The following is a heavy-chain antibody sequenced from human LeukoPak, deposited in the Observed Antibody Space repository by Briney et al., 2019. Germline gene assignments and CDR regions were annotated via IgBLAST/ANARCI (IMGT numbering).Heavy chain of an antibody. D-gene: IGHD3-22*01. J-gene: IGHJ4*02. CDR3: VRAYYDSSGLGFDS. Sequence: ASVKVSCKASGYTFTDYYIHWVRQAPGQGLEWVGRINPNSGGTNYAQKFQGRVTMTRDTTISTAYMEKSRLRSDDTPVYYCVRAYYDSSGLGFDSWGQGTLVTVSS. CDR1: GYTFTDYY. CDR2: INPNSGGT. V-gene: IGHV1-2*06.